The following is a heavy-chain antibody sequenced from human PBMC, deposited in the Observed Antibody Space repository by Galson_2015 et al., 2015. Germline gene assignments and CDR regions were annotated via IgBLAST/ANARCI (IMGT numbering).Heavy chain of an antibody. CDR1: GFTFSSYA. V-gene: IGHV3-30*01. J-gene: IGHJ3*02. Sequence: SLRLSCAASGFTFSSYAMHWVRQAPGKGLEWVAVISYDGSNKYYADSVKSRFTISRDNSKNTLYLQMNSLRAEDTAVNYCARLGVFRAFDIWGQGTMVTVSS. CDR3: ARLGVFRAFDI. CDR2: ISYDGSNK.